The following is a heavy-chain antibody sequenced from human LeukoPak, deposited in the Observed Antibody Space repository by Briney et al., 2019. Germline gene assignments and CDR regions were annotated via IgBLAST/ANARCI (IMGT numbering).Heavy chain of an antibody. J-gene: IGHJ4*02. D-gene: IGHD4-17*01. CDR2: INWNGCST. CDR3: ARVIEDDYGDYGELFDY. V-gene: IGHV3-20*04. CDR1: GFTFDDYG. Sequence: GGSLRLSCAASGFTFDDYGMSWVRHAPGKGLEWVSGINWNGCSTGYADSVKGRFTISRDNAKNSLYLQMNSLRAEDTALYYCARVIEDDYGDYGELFDYWGQGTLVTVSS.